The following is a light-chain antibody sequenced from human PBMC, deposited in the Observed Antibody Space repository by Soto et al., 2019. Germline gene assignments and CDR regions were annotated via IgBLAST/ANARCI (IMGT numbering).Light chain of an antibody. CDR2: CAS. J-gene: IGKJ2*01. Sequence: EIVLTQSPGTLSLSPGERATLSCRASQSVSSTYLAWYQQKPGQAPRLLPYCASSRAPGIPDRFSGSGSETHFTITISSLEPEDFAAYYCQQYGSSPPYTFGQGTRLEIK. CDR1: QSVSSTY. V-gene: IGKV3-20*01. CDR3: QQYGSSPPYT.